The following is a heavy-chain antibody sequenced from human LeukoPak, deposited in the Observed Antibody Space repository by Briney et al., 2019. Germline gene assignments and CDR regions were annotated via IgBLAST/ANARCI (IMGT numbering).Heavy chain of an antibody. CDR3: ARTDRTNNGPRE. D-gene: IGHD1/OR15-1a*01. CDR1: GFTSSRYW. Sequence: PGGSLRLSCAASGFTSSRYWMHWVRRAPGKGLVWVSRIASDGSSTTYADSVKGRFTISRDNAMNSLCLQMNSLKAEDTAVYYCARTDRTNNGPREWGQGTLVTVSS. V-gene: IGHV3-74*01. CDR2: IASDGSST. J-gene: IGHJ4*02.